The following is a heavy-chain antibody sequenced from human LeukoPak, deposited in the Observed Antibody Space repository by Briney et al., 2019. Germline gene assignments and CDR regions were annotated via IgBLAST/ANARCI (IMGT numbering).Heavy chain of an antibody. V-gene: IGHV4-30-2*01. J-gene: IGHJ3*02. D-gene: IGHD2-15*01. CDR3: ARAEDLGAFDI. Sequence: SQTLSLTCAVSGGSISSGGYSWRWIRQPPGKGLEWIGYIYHSGSTYYNPSLKSRVTISVDRSKNQFSLKLSSVTAADTAVYYCARAEDLGAFDIWGQGTMVTVSS. CDR1: GGSISSGGYS. CDR2: IYHSGST.